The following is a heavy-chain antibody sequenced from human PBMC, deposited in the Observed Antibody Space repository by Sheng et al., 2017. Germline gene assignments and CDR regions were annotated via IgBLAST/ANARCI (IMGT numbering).Heavy chain of an antibody. CDR3: ARARPIDYGGKKMVGSFDI. J-gene: IGHJ3*02. Sequence: EVQLVESGGGLVQPGGSLRLSCAASGFTFSSYWMSWVRQAPGKGLEWVANIKQDGSEKYYVDSVKGRFTISRDNAKNSLYLQMNSLRAEDTAVYYCARARPIDYGGKKMVGSFDIWGQGTMVTVSS. CDR2: IKQDGSEK. V-gene: IGHV3-7*01. CDR1: GFTFSSYW. D-gene: IGHD2-15*01.